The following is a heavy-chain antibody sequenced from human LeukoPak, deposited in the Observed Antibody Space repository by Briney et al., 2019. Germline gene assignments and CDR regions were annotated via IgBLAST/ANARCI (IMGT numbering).Heavy chain of an antibody. CDR1: GFIFSNFW. V-gene: IGHV3-7*01. D-gene: IGHD3-10*01. CDR3: TRGDYYGSSAIGMIDY. Sequence: GGSLRLSCAASGFIFSNFWMSWVRQTPARGLEWVAHIKQGGTEKYYVDSVKGRFTISRDNAKNTLYLQMDSLRADDTAVYYCTRGDYYGSSAIGMIDYWGQGTLVTVSS. J-gene: IGHJ4*02. CDR2: IKQGGTEK.